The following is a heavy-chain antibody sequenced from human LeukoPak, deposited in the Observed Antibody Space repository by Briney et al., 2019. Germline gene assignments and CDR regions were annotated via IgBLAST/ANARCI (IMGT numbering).Heavy chain of an antibody. V-gene: IGHV3-7*03. D-gene: IGHD2-15*01. J-gene: IGHJ4*02. CDR2: IKQDGSEK. Sequence: SGGSLRLSCAASGFTFSSYWMSWVRQAPGKGLEWVANIKQDGSEKYYVDSVKGRFTISRDNAKNSLYLQMNSLRAEDTAVYYCARGYCSGRSCYMWYSDYWGQGTLVTVSS. CDR3: ARGYCSGRSCYMWYSDY. CDR1: GFTFSSYW.